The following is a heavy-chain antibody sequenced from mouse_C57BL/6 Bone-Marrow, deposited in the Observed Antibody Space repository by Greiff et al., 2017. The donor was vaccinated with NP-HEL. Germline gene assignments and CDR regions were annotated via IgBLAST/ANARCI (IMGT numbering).Heavy chain of an antibody. CDR1: GFTFSSYA. CDR2: ISDGGSYT. D-gene: IGHD1-1*01. CDR3: AREGYYYGSSWYFDV. V-gene: IGHV5-4*01. J-gene: IGHJ1*03. Sequence: EVKLLESGGGLVKPGGSLKLSCAASGFTFSSYAMSWVRQTPEKRLAWVATISDGGSYTYYPDNVKGRFTISTDNANNNLYLQLSHLKSEDTAMDCGAREGYYYGSSWYFDVWGTGTTVTVSS.